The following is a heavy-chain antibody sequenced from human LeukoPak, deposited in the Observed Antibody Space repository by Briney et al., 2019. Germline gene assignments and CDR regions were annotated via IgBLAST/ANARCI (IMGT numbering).Heavy chain of an antibody. CDR2: IYYSEST. D-gene: IGHD2-15*01. CDR1: GGSISSYY. V-gene: IGHV4-59*01. CDR3: ARAVAAHNYYYYYYMDV. Sequence: PSETLSLTCTVSGGSISSYYWSWFRQPPGKGLEWIGYIYYSESTNYNPSLKSRVTISVDTSKNQFSLKLSSVTAADTAVYYCARAVAAHNYYYYYYMDVWGKGTTVTVSS. J-gene: IGHJ6*03.